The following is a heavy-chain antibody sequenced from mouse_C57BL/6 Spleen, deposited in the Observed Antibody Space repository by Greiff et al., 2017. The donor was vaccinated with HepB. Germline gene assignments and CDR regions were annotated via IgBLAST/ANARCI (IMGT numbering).Heavy chain of an antibody. D-gene: IGHD1-1*01. CDR3: ARERITTVVATFPMDY. CDR2: INPGSGGT. Sequence: VKLMESGAELVRPGTSVKVSCKASGYAFTNYLIEWVKQRPGQGLEWIGVINPGSGGTNYNEKFKGKATLTADKSSSTAYMQLSSLTSEDSAVYFCARERITTVVATFPMDYWGQGTSVTVSS. CDR1: GYAFTNYL. J-gene: IGHJ4*01. V-gene: IGHV1-54*01.